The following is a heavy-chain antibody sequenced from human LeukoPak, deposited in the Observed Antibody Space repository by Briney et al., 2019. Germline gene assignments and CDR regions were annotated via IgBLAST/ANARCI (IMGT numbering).Heavy chain of an antibody. CDR1: GGSINYDY. V-gene: IGHV4-59*08. CDR2: IHYSGAT. J-gene: IGHJ4*02. Sequence: PSETLSLTCTVSGGSINYDYWSWIRQSPGKRLEWIGYIHYSGATNYSPALNSRVTISVDTSKNQFSLKLSSVTAADTALYYCATLRGASTAVFDSWGQGTLVTVSS. CDR3: ATLRGASTAVFDS. D-gene: IGHD2-21*02.